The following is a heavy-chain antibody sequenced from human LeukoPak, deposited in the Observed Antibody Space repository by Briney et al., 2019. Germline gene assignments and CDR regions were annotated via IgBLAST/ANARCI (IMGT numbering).Heavy chain of an antibody. Sequence: PSETLSLTCSDSGGSISSYYWSWVRQSAGKGLEWIGRVYTSGNANYNPSLKSRVTMSVGTSNNHFSLTLRSVTAADAAVYYCTRAEYCGGACYRDYWGQGTLVIVSS. D-gene: IGHD2-21*01. CDR3: TRAEYCGGACYRDY. CDR1: GGSISSYY. CDR2: VYTSGNA. J-gene: IGHJ4*02. V-gene: IGHV4-4*07.